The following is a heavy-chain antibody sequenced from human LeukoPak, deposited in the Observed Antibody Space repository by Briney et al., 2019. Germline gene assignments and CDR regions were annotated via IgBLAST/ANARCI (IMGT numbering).Heavy chain of an antibody. CDR3: AREVERFGEFDY. CDR1: GFTFSSYA. D-gene: IGHD3-10*01. V-gene: IGHV3-30*04. J-gene: IGHJ4*02. CDR2: ISYDGSNK. Sequence: GRSLRLSCAASGFTFSSYAMRWVRQAPGKGLEWVAVISYDGSNKYYADSVKGRFTISRDNSKNTLYLQMNSLRAEDTAVYYCAREVERFGEFDYWGQGTLVTVSS.